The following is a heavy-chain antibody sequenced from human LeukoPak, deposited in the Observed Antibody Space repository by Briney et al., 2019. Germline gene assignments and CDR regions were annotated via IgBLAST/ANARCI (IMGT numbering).Heavy chain of an antibody. CDR1: GYSISSGYY. Sequence: SETLSLTCTVSGYSISSGYYWGWIRQPPGKGLEWIGSIYHNGITYYNPSLKSRVTISVDTSKNQFSLKLRSVTAADTAVYYCARGSGSIRGRSDYWGQGTLVTVSS. J-gene: IGHJ4*02. CDR2: IYHNGIT. D-gene: IGHD1-26*01. CDR3: ARGSGSIRGRSDY. V-gene: IGHV4-38-2*02.